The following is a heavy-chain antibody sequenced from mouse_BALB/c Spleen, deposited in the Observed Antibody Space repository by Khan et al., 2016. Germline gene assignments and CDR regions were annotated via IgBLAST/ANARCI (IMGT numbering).Heavy chain of an antibody. CDR1: GDSITSGY. Sequence: EVQLPASLPRLVKPSQTLCLTCSVTGDSITSGYWNWIRKFPGNKLEYMGYISYSGSTYYNPSLKSRVSITRDTSKNQYYLQLNSVTTEDTATYYCARLSYWYFDVWGAGTTVTVSS. CDR2: ISYSGST. CDR3: ARLSYWYFDV. J-gene: IGHJ1*01. V-gene: IGHV3-8*02.